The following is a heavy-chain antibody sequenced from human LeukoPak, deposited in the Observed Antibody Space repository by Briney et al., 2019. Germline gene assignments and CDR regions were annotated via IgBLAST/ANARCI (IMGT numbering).Heavy chain of an antibody. V-gene: IGHV4-39*01. CDR2: IYSSGST. Sequence: KPSETLSLTCTVSGGSIGSSSYHWGWIRQPPGKGLEWIGNIYSSGSTHYSPSLKSRVTISVDTSKNHFSLKLSSVTATDTAVYYCAGLIVGATTKDYWGQGTLVTVSS. D-gene: IGHD1-26*01. CDR3: AGLIVGATTKDY. CDR1: GGSIGSSSYH. J-gene: IGHJ4*02.